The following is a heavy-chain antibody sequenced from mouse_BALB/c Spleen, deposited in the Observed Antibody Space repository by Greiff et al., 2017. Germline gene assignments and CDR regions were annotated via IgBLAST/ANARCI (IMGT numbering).Heavy chain of an antibody. CDR3: ARSSPYYHAMDY. Sequence: VQLKESGPELVKPGASVKIPCKASGYTFTDYNMDWVKQSHGKSLEWIGDINPNNGGTIYNQKFKGKATLTVDKSSSTAYMELRSLTSENTAVYYCARSSPYYHAMDYWGQGTSVTVSS. V-gene: IGHV1-18*01. J-gene: IGHJ4*01. CDR2: INPNNGGT. CDR1: GYTFTDYN. D-gene: IGHD1-3*01.